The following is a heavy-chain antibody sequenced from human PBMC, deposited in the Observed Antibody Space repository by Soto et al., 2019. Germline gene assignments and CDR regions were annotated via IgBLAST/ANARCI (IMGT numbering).Heavy chain of an antibody. Sequence: PSETLSLTCSVSGGYISSYYWSWIRQPPGKGLEWIAYIYYSGTSYNPSLKSRVSISLDTPKNQFSLKLSSVTAADTALYYFARTYDGSGPNSGGYGFDIWGQGTMVTVSS. CDR2: IYYSGT. J-gene: IGHJ3*02. CDR3: ARTYDGSGPNSGGYGFDI. CDR1: GGYISSYY. D-gene: IGHD3-22*01. V-gene: IGHV4-59*01.